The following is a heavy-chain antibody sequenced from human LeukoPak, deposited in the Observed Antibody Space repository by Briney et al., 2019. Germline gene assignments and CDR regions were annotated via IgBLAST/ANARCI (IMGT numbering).Heavy chain of an antibody. CDR3: ARWSRTGSSFDY. CDR1: GGPISSGGYS. V-gene: IGHV4-30-2*01. CDR2: IYHSGST. J-gene: IGHJ4*02. Sequence: SETLSLTCAVSGGPISSGGYSWSWIRQPPGKGLEWIGYIYHSGSTYYNPSLKSRVTISVDRSKNQFSLKLSSVTAADTAVYYCARWSRTGSSFDYWGQGTLVTVSS. D-gene: IGHD2-15*01.